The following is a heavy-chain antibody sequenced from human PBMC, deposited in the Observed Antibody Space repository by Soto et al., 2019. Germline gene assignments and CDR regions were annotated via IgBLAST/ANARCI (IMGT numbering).Heavy chain of an antibody. V-gene: IGHV4-59*01. D-gene: IGHD3-22*01. CDR1: GGSISSYY. J-gene: IGHJ6*02. Sequence: PSETLSLTCSVSGGSISSYYWSWIRQPPGKGLEWSGYIYYSGSTNYNPSLKRRVTISVETSKNQFFLKLGSVTAAHTTVYYCARPSWLHYYGMDVWGQGATVTVSS. CDR2: IYYSGST. CDR3: ARPSWLHYYGMDV.